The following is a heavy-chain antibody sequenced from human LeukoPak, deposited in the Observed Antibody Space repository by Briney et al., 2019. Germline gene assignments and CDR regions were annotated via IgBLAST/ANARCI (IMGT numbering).Heavy chain of an antibody. CDR3: ARDLSSSWYLPQASRFDP. CDR1: GYTFTGYY. Sequence: ASVKVSCKASGYTFTGYYMHWVRQAPGQGLEWMGWTNPNSGGTNYAQKFQGRVTMTRDTSISTAYMELSRLRSDDTAVYYCARDLSSSWYLPQASRFDPWGQGTLVTVSS. CDR2: TNPNSGGT. D-gene: IGHD6-13*01. J-gene: IGHJ5*02. V-gene: IGHV1-2*02.